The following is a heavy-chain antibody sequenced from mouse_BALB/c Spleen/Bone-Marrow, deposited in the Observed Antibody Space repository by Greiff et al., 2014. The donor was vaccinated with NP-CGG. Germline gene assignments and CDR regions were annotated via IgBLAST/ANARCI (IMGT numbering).Heavy chain of an antibody. CDR1: GYTFTSYW. V-gene: IGHV1-69*02. CDR2: IDPSDSYT. CDR3: APRLGY. Sequence: VQLQQSGAELVKPGASVKLSCKASGYTFTSYWMHWVKLRPGQGLEWIGEIDPSDSYTNYNQKFKGKATLTVDKSSSTAYMQLSSLTSEDSAVYYCAPRLGYWGQGTTLTVSS. J-gene: IGHJ2*01.